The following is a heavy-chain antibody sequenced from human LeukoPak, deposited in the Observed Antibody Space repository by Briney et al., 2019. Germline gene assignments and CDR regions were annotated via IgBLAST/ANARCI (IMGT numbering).Heavy chain of an antibody. Sequence: SETLSLTCTVSGGSISSYYWSWIRQPPGKGLEWIGYINYSGSTNYNPSLKSRVTISVDTSKNQFSLKLSSVTAADTAVYYCARNIVVDYFDYWGQGTLVTVSS. J-gene: IGHJ4*02. CDR2: INYSGST. CDR1: GGSISSYY. CDR3: ARNIVVDYFDY. V-gene: IGHV4-59*01. D-gene: IGHD2-15*01.